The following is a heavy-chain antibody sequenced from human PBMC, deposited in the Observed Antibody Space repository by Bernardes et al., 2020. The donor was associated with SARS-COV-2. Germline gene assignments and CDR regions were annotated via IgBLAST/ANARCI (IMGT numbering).Heavy chain of an antibody. CDR2: IYPRDSDT. CDR1: GFDFTNYW. D-gene: IGHD3-3*02. J-gene: IGHJ4*02. Sequence: GESLKISCKVSGFDFTNYWIGWVRQMPGNGLEWMGIIYPRDSDTRYSPSFQGQVTISADKSITTAYLQWSSLKASDTAMYYCARQSSFVAESGIDYWGQGTLVTVSS. CDR3: ARQSSFVAESGIDY. V-gene: IGHV5-51*01.